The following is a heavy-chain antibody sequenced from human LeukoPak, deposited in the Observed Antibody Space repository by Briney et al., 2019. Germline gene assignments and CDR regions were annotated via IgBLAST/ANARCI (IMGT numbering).Heavy chain of an antibody. CDR2: ISAYNGNT. D-gene: IGHD1-26*01. J-gene: IGHJ6*04. CDR1: GYTFTSYG. CDR3: ARLPLRREGYYYYGMDV. Sequence: ASVKVSCKASGYTFTSYGISWVRQAPGQGLEWMGWISAYNGNTNYAQKLQGRVTMTTDTSTSTAYMELRSLRSDDTAVYYCARLPLRREGYYYYGMDVWGKGTTVTVSS. V-gene: IGHV1-18*04.